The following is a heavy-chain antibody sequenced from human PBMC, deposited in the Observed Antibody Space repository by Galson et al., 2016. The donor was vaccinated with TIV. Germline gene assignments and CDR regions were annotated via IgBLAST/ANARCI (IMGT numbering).Heavy chain of an antibody. D-gene: IGHD3/OR15-3a*01. CDR1: GYSFTAYY. V-gene: IGHV1-2*02. CDR3: ARVDGQVGFDR. CDR2: INPNNGGT. Sequence: SVKVSCKASGYSFTAYYLHWVRQAPGQGLEWMGWINPNNGGTDYAPKFEGRVTMTRETSLGTVSMELRRLRFDDTAMYYCARVDGQVGFDRWGQGTQVTVSS. J-gene: IGHJ4*02.